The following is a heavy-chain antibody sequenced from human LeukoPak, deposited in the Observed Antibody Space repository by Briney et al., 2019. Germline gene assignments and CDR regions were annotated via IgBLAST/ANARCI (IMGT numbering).Heavy chain of an antibody. J-gene: IGHJ4*02. CDR3: ATEGGSLEKINY. D-gene: IGHD5-24*01. CDR1: GFTFSSTG. V-gene: IGHV3-33*01. Sequence: GGSLRLSCAAPGFTFSSTGMHWVRQAPGKGLEWVAVIWYDGSNKYYADSVKGRFTISRDNSKNTLYLQMNSLRAEDTAVYYCATEGGSLEKINYWGQGTLVTVSS. CDR2: IWYDGSNK.